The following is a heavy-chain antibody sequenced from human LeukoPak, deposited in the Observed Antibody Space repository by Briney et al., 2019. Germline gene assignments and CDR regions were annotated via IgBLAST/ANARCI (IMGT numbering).Heavy chain of an antibody. V-gene: IGHV5-51*01. Sequence: GESLKISCKGSGYTFTTYWIGWVRQMPGKGLEWVGIIYPGDTDPRYSPSFQGQVTISADKSISTAYLQWSSLKASDSAMYYCARHGLGSSSFGFDYWGQGTLVTVSS. CDR2: IYPGDTDP. CDR1: GYTFTTYW. D-gene: IGHD6-6*01. J-gene: IGHJ4*02. CDR3: ARHGLGSSSFGFDY.